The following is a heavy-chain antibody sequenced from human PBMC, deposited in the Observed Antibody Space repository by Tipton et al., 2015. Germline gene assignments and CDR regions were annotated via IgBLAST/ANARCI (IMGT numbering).Heavy chain of an antibody. Sequence: SLRLSCAGSGFTFSTYTMNWVRQAPGKGPEWVSSISSSSSNIHYADSVKGRFTISRDNVHNSLSLRMNSLRDEDTAVYYCAGGVWWEQSWNFDYWGQGTLVTVSS. D-gene: IGHD1/OR15-1a*01. J-gene: IGHJ4*02. CDR1: GFTFSTYT. V-gene: IGHV3-48*02. CDR2: ISSSSSNI. CDR3: AGGVWWEQSWNFDY.